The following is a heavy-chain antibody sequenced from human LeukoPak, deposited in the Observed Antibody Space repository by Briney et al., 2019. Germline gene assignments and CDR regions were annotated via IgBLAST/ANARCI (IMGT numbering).Heavy chain of an antibody. D-gene: IGHD3-9*01. CDR3: ARVDYFDWLSPDF. CDR2: IYHNGNT. J-gene: IGHJ4*02. CDR1: GGSISSGGYS. V-gene: IGHV4-30-2*01. Sequence: PSETLSLTCAVSGGSISSGGYSWSWIRQPPGKGLEWIGYIYHNGNTYYNPSLKSRVTISVDRSKNQFSLKLSSVTAADTAVYYCARVDYFDWLSPDFWGQGTLVTVSS.